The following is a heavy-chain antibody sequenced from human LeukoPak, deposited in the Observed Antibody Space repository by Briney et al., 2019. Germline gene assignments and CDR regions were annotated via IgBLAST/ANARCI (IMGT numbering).Heavy chain of an antibody. CDR2: IYCSGST. D-gene: IGHD5-12*01. Sequence: SETLSLTCTVSGGFISIYYWSWIRQPPGKGLEWIGNIYCSGSTNYKPSLKGRVTISLNTSKNQFSLKLSSVTAADTAVYYCAREAHSRHGGYGHYFDYWGQGSLVTVSS. J-gene: IGHJ4*02. CDR1: GGFISIYY. CDR3: AREAHSRHGGYGHYFDY. V-gene: IGHV4-59*01.